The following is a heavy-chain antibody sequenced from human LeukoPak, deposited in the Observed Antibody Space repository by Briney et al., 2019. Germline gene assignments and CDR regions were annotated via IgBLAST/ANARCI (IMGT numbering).Heavy chain of an antibody. Sequence: GASVKVSCKASGYTFTSYDINWVRQATGQGLEWMGWMNPNSGSTGYAQKFQGRVTMTRNTSISTAYMELSSLRSEDTAVYYCARGQGHCSSTSCPQNTITGRVWGQGTTVTVSS. D-gene: IGHD2-2*01. J-gene: IGHJ6*02. CDR3: ARGQGHCSSTSCPQNTITGRV. CDR2: MNPNSGST. V-gene: IGHV1-8*01. CDR1: GYTFTSYD.